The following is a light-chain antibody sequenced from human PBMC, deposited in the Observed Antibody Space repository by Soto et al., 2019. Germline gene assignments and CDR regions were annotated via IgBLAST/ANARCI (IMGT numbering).Light chain of an antibody. CDR1: QSISNTY. CDR3: QQYGSSYFT. Sequence: EIVLTQSPGTLSLFPGERATLSCRTSQSISNTYLAWYQQKPGQPPRLLIYGASNRATDIPDRFSGSGSGTDFTLTISRLEPEDLVVYYCQQYGSSYFTFGVGTKVEIK. J-gene: IGKJ4*01. CDR2: GAS. V-gene: IGKV3-20*01.